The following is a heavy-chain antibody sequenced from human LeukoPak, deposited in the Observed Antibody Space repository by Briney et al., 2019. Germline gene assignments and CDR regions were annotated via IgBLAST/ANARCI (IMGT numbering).Heavy chain of an antibody. V-gene: IGHV4-59*01. CDR3: ARGGGTQGLYQQGNWFDP. J-gene: IGHJ5*02. CDR2: IYYSGST. D-gene: IGHD3-16*01. CDR1: GGSISSYY. Sequence: PSETLSLTCTVSGGSISSYYWSWIRQPPGKGLEWIGYIYYSGSTNYNPSLKSRVTISVDTSKNQFSLKLSSVTAADTAVYYCARGGGTQGLYQQGNWFDPWGQGTLVTVSS.